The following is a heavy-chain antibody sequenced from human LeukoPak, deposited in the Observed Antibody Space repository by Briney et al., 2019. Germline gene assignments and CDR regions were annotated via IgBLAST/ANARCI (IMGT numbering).Heavy chain of an antibody. Sequence: GGSLRLSCAASGFTFSSYGMHWVRQAPGKGLEWVSYISSSSSTIYYADSVKGRFTISRDNAKNSLYLQMNSLRAEDTAVYYCARALTFDAFDIWGQGTMVTVSS. V-gene: IGHV3-48*01. CDR1: GFTFSSYG. CDR3: ARALTFDAFDI. J-gene: IGHJ3*02. D-gene: IGHD2/OR15-2a*01. CDR2: ISSSSSTI.